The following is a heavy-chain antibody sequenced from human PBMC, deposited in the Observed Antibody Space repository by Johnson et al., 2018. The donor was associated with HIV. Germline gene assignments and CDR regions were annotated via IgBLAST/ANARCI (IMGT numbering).Heavy chain of an antibody. D-gene: IGHD3-16*01. CDR2: ISYDGSNK. CDR3: AKGRLGVAFDI. V-gene: IGHV3-30*18. CDR1: GFTVSSNY. Sequence: VQLVESGGGLVQPGGSLRLSCAASGFTVSSNYMSWVRQAPGKGLEWVAVISYDGSNKYYADSVKGRFTISRDNSKNTLYLQMNSLRAEDTAVYYCAKGRLGVAFDIWGQGTMVTVSS. J-gene: IGHJ3*02.